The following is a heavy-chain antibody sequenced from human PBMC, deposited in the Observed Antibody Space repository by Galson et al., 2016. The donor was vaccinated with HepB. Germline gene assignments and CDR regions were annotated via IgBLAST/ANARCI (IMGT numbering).Heavy chain of an antibody. CDR2: INPSGGST. V-gene: IGHV1-46*01. D-gene: IGHD6-13*01. CDR3: AREYDAPAGKYYYYYYGLDN. CDR1: GYTFTTYY. J-gene: IGHJ6*02. Sequence: SVKVSCKASGYTFTTYYMHWVRQAPGQGLEWMGIINPSGGSTNYAQKFQGRVSLTKDTYTSKVYMELSSLRYEDKAVYYCAREYDAPAGKYYYYYYGLDNWGQGTTVTVSS.